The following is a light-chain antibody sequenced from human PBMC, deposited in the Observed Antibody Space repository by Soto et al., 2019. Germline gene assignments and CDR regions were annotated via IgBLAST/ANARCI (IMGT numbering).Light chain of an antibody. J-gene: IGKJ1*01. CDR2: AAS. V-gene: IGKV1-27*01. Sequence: DIQMTQAPSSLYASVGDRVTLTCRASQGISNYLAWYQQKPGKVPKLLIYAASTLQSGVTSRFSGSGSGTDFTITISSLQPEDVATYYCQTYNSAPWTVGQGTKVEIK. CDR3: QTYNSAPWT. CDR1: QGISNY.